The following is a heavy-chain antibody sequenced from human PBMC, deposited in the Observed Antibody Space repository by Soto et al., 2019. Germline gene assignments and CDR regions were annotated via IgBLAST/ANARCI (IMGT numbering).Heavy chain of an antibody. CDR3: AKARTYYYDSSGYYHALLNY. CDR2: ISGSGGST. Sequence: PGGSLRLSCAASGFTFSSYAMSWVRQAPGKGLEWVSAISGSGGSTYYADSVKGRFTISRDNSKNTLYLQMNSLRAEDTAVYYCAKARTYYYDSSGYYHALLNYWGQGTLVSVSS. J-gene: IGHJ4*02. D-gene: IGHD3-22*01. CDR1: GFTFSSYA. V-gene: IGHV3-23*01.